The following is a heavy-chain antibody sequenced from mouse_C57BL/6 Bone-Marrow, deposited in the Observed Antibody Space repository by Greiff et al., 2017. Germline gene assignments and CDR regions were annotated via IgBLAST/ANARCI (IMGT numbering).Heavy chain of an antibody. CDR2: INPNNGGT. D-gene: IGHD3-2*02. CDR3: ARWGAQGIAY. V-gene: IGHV1-26*01. Sequence: EVQLQQSGPELVKPGASVKISCKASGYTFTDYYMNWVKQSHGKSLEWIGDINPNNGGTSYNQKFKGKATLTVDKSSSTAYMELRSLTSEDSAVYYCARWGAQGIAYWGQGTLVTVSA. J-gene: IGHJ3*01. CDR1: GYTFTDYY.